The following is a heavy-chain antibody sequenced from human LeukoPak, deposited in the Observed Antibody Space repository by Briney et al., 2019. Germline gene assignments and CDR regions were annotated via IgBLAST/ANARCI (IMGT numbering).Heavy chain of an antibody. V-gene: IGHV5-51*01. Sequence: GESLKISCRAFGYSFSSYWIAWVRQMPGKGLEWMGSIYPGDSDTRNSPSFQGQVTISADKSISTACLQWSSLKASDTAMYYCARVWGGCFDYWGQGTLVTVSS. CDR1: GYSFSSYW. J-gene: IGHJ4*02. CDR2: IYPGDSDT. D-gene: IGHD7-27*01. CDR3: ARVWGGCFDY.